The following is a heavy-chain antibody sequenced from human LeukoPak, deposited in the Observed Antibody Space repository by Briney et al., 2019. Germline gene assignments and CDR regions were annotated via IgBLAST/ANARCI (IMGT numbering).Heavy chain of an antibody. V-gene: IGHV3-11*01. CDR2: ISSSGSTI. CDR1: GFTFSDYY. J-gene: IGHJ6*02. D-gene: IGHD6-13*01. CDR3: ARDHESSSIIYYYYGMDV. Sequence: GGSLRLSCAASGFTFSDYYMSWIRQAPGKGLEWVSYISSSGSTIYYADSVKGRFTISRDNAKNSLYLQMNSLRAEDTAVYYCARDHESSSIIYYYYGMDVWGQGTTVTVSS.